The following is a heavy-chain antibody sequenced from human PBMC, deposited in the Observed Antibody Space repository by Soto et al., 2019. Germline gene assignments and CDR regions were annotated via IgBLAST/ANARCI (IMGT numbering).Heavy chain of an antibody. D-gene: IGHD2-21*01. J-gene: IGHJ4*01. CDR3: ATSHIMGLEVAGHFDK. CDR1: GASITESH. Sequence: PXATLSLAFSVSGASITESHWSWIRQPVGKGLEWIGRMYTRVSATYNPSLKSRVTMSLDSSKNEFSLKVRSMTAADTAVYYCATSHIMGLEVAGHFDKWGQGTLVTVSS. CDR2: MYTRVSA. V-gene: IGHV4-4*07.